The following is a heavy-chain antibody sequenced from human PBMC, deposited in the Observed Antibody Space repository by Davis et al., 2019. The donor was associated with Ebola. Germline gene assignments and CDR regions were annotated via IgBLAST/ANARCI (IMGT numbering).Heavy chain of an antibody. CDR3: ARDKYYFGSGSYYTNYFDY. CDR1: GFTFSSYS. CDR2: IYSGGST. Sequence: GESLKLSCVASGFTFSSYSMNWVRQAPGKGLEWVSVIYSGGSTYYADSVKGRFTISRDDSKNTLYLQMNSLRDEDTAVYYCARDKYYFGSGSYYTNYFDYWGQGTLVTVSS. V-gene: IGHV3-66*01. J-gene: IGHJ4*02. D-gene: IGHD3-10*01.